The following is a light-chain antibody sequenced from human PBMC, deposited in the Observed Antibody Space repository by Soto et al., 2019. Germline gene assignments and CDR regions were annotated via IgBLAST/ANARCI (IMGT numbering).Light chain of an antibody. Sequence: DIQMTQSPSSLSASGGDRLTITCRASQNINSWLAWYQQKPGKAPKLLIYRASNLESGAPTRFSGSGSGTDFTLTITSVQPDDFATYFCQQDKSYPLTFGEGTKVKIK. J-gene: IGKJ4*01. CDR1: QNINSW. CDR3: QQDKSYPLT. CDR2: RAS. V-gene: IGKV1-5*03.